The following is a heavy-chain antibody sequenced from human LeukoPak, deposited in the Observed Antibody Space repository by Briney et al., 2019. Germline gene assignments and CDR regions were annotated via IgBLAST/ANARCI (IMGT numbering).Heavy chain of an antibody. CDR2: IHHTGKN. J-gene: IGHJ6*02. Sequence: SETLSLTCTVSGDSITSYYWNWVRQSPEKGLEWIGYIHHTGKNYYNPSLKSRITMSVDTSKSQFFLKLSSVTAADTAVYYCARTPYYYYGMDVWGQGTTVTVSS. CDR1: GDSITSYY. CDR3: ARTPYYYYGMDV. V-gene: IGHV4-59*01.